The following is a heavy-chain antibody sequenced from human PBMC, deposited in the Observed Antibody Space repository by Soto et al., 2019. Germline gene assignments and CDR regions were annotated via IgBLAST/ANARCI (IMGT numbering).Heavy chain of an antibody. V-gene: IGHV3-23*01. CDR2: ITGSGRTT. CDR3: AKGGKVADFDYFDY. D-gene: IGHD3-16*01. Sequence: GGSLRLSCAASGFTFSSYAMTWVRQAPGKGLEWVPTITGSGRTTYYADSVKGRFTISRDNSKNTLYLQMNSLRAEDTAVYYCAKGGKVADFDYFDYWGQGTLVTVSS. J-gene: IGHJ4*02. CDR1: GFTFSSYA.